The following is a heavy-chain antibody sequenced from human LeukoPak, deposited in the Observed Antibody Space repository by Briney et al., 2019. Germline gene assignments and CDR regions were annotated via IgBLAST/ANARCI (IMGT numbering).Heavy chain of an antibody. CDR2: INSDGSST. D-gene: IGHD5-18*01. CDR3: TRDPHGYWWFDP. J-gene: IGHJ5*02. CDR1: GFTFINYW. Sequence: GGSLRLSCVASGFTFINYWMHWVRQDPGKGLVWVSRINSDGSSTTYADSVKGRFTISRDNAKNTLYLQMNSLRAEDTAVYYCTRDPHGYWWFDPWGQGTLVTVSS. V-gene: IGHV3-74*03.